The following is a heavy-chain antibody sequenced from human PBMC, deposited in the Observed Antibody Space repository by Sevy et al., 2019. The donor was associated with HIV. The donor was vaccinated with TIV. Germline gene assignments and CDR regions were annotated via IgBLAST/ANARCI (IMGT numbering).Heavy chain of an antibody. CDR3: AHHSSGWANYYYGMDV. Sequence: SGPTLVNPTQTLTLTCTFSGFSLSTSGVGVGWIRQPPGKALEWLALIYWNDDKRYSPSLKSRLTITKDTSKNQVVLTMTNMDPVDTATYYCAHHSSGWANYYYGMDVWGQGTTVTVSS. V-gene: IGHV2-5*01. D-gene: IGHD6-19*01. J-gene: IGHJ6*02. CDR1: GFSLSTSGVG. CDR2: IYWNDDK.